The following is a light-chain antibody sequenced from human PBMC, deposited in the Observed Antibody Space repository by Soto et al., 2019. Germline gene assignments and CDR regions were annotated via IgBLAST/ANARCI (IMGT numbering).Light chain of an antibody. J-gene: IGKJ2*01. CDR3: QQYGGSPMYT. CDR1: QSVSNSY. V-gene: IGKV3-20*01. Sequence: EIVLTQSPGTLSLSPGERATLSCRASQSVSNSYLAWYQQKPGQAPRLLIYGASSRATGIPDRFSGSGSGTDFTLTISRLEPEDFAVYYCQQYGGSPMYTFGQGTKLEI. CDR2: GAS.